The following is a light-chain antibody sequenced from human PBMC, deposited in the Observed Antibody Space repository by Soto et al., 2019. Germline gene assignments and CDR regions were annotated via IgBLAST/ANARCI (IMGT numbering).Light chain of an antibody. CDR2: DAS. CDR3: QQYGRPPWT. Sequence: EIVLTQSPGTLSLSPGERATLSCRASQSVSSTLAWYQQKPGQAPRLLIYDASSRATGIPDRFSGSGSGTVITRTISRLETEAFAVYYSQQYGRPPWTFGQGTKVDIK. V-gene: IGKV3-20*01. CDR1: QSVSST. J-gene: IGKJ1*01.